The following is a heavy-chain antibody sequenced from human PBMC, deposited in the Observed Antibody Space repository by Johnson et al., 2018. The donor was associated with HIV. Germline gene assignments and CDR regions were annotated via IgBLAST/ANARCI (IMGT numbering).Heavy chain of an antibody. J-gene: IGHJ3*02. Sequence: QMQLVESGGGVDQPGRSLRLSCAASGFTFNSYAMHWVCQAPGKGLAWVAVISYDGSNQYYADSVKGRFTISRDNYKNTLYLQMNRLRAEEPAVYYCARATGQRLDAFDIWGQGTMVTVSS. D-gene: IGHD6-25*01. V-gene: IGHV3-30-3*01. CDR2: ISYDGSNQ. CDR3: ARATGQRLDAFDI. CDR1: GFTFNSYA.